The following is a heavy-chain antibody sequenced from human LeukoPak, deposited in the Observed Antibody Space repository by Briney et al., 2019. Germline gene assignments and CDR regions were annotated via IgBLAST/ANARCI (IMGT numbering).Heavy chain of an antibody. CDR2: IYSSGSA. CDR3: TRNGDYSDT. D-gene: IGHD3-22*01. CDR1: AASINNSA. V-gene: IGHV4-59*08. J-gene: IGHJ4*01. Sequence: SETLSLTCTVAAASINNSAWTWIRHHPGKGLECIGYIYSSGSANYNPALKRRVIISGDTSKTQIPLNLTSVTAAGTAVYCYTRNGDYSDTWGHGTLVTVSS.